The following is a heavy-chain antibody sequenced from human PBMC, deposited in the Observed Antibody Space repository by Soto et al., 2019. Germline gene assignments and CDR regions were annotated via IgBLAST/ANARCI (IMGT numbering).Heavy chain of an antibody. CDR3: ARLAVAQWDFDY. D-gene: IGHD6-19*01. J-gene: IGHJ4*02. CDR1: GFSLSTSGVG. V-gene: IGHV2-5*01. Sequence: SGPTLVNPTQTLTLTCSFSGFSLSTSGVGVGWIRQPPGKALEWLALIYWNDDKRYSPSLKSRLTITKDTSKNQVVLTMTNMDPVDTXTYYCARLAVAQWDFDYWGQGTLVTVSS. CDR2: IYWNDDK.